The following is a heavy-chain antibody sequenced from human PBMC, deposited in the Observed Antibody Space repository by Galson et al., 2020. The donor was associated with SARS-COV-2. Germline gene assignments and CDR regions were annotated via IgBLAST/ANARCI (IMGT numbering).Heavy chain of an antibody. CDR3: ARDGTMGATIPYFDF. CDR1: GFTFSGYG. V-gene: IGHV3-30*03. CDR2: ISYDGSDK. Sequence: QAGGSLRLSCAASGFTFSGYGIHWVRQAPGKGLEWVAVISYDGSDKYYADSVKGRFTVSRDNSKNTLYLQMNSLRTEDTAVYYCARDGTMGATIPYFDFWGQGTLVTVSS. D-gene: IGHD1-26*01. J-gene: IGHJ4*02.